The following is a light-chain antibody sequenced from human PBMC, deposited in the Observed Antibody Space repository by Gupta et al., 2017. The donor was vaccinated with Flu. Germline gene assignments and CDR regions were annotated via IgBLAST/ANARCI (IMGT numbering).Light chain of an antibody. V-gene: IGLV1-44*01. CDR2: NDN. Sequence: VIISCSGSSSNIGRNVVSWDQQLPGTAPKLLIYNDNQRPSGIPDRFSGSKSGTSASLAIRGLQSEDEADDYCAAWDDSLNGLWVIGGGTKLTVL. J-gene: IGLJ3*02. CDR1: SSNIGRNV. CDR3: AAWDDSLNGLWV.